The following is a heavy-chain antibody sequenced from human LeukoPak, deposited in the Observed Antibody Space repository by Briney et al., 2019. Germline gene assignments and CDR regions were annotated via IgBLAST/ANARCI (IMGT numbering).Heavy chain of an antibody. CDR2: INHSGST. D-gene: IGHD2-2*01. CDR1: GGSFSGYY. CDR3: ARYHLLDAFDY. J-gene: IGHJ4*02. V-gene: IGHV4-34*01. Sequence: SGTLSLTCAVYGGSFSGYYWRWIRQPPGKGLEWIGEINHSGSTNYNPSLKSRVTISVDTSKNQSSLKLTSVTAAATAVYYCARYHLLDAFDYWGQGTLVTVSS.